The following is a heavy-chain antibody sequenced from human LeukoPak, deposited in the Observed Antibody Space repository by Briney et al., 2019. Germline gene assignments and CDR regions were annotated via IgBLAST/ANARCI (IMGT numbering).Heavy chain of an antibody. Sequence: PSETRRITCAVSGYSISRGYYWGWIRQPPWKELECIGRIHHGGSTYYNPSLKSRVTISGDTSKNQFSLKLSSVTAADTAVYYCARLDSTTLKVSDYWGQGTLVNISS. CDR2: IHHGGST. J-gene: IGHJ4*02. D-gene: IGHD2-2*03. V-gene: IGHV4-38-2*01. CDR3: ARLDSTTLKVSDY. CDR1: GYSISRGYY.